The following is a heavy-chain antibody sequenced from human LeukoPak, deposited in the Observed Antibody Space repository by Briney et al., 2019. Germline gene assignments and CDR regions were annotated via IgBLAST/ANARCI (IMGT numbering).Heavy chain of an antibody. CDR2: ISSSSSTI. Sequence: GGSLRLSCAASGFTFSSYAMSWVRQAPGKGLEWVSYISSSSSTIYYADSVKGRFTISRDNAKNSLYLQMNSLRAEDTAVYYCARVGELERLDYWGQGTLVTVSS. CDR3: ARVGELERLDY. V-gene: IGHV3-48*04. J-gene: IGHJ4*02. D-gene: IGHD1-1*01. CDR1: GFTFSSYA.